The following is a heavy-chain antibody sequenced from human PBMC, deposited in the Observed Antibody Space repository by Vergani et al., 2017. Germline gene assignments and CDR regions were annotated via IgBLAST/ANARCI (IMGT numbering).Heavy chain of an antibody. CDR2: IQFDGSNQ. CDR3: AKHFRGWGIDD. J-gene: IGHJ4*02. D-gene: IGHD3-16*01. CDR1: GFTLRNYD. Sequence: QVQLVESGGGVVQRGGSLRLSCATSGFTLRNYDMHWIRQGPGKGLEFVSFIQFDGSNQYYADSVKGRFTLSRDFSKNTLYLQMNSLRTDDTATYYCAKHFRGWGIDDWGQGTQVIVSS. V-gene: IGHV3-30*02.